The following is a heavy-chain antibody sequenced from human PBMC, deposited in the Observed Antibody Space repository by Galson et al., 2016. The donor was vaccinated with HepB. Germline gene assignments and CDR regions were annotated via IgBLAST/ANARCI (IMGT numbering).Heavy chain of an antibody. J-gene: IGHJ4*02. CDR2: IFYSGSA. V-gene: IGHV4-59*01. CDR3: AKALVGATTGYFDY. Sequence: SETLSLTCSVSGGSITSSYWSWIRQPPGKGLEWVGYIFYSGSAYYNPSLKSRLTMSVDTSKNQFSLKLSSVTAADTALYYCAKALVGATTGYFDYWGQGTLVTVSS. CDR1: GGSITSSY. D-gene: IGHD1-26*01.